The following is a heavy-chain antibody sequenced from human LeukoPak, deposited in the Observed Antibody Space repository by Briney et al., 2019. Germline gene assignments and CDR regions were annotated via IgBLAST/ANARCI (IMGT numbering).Heavy chain of an antibody. J-gene: IGHJ4*02. CDR3: ARLVGDVTTWDC. CDR2: IKQDESKE. D-gene: IGHD1-26*01. V-gene: IGHV3-7*03. CDR1: GFSFSNYW. Sequence: GGSLRLSCTASGFSFSNYWMSWVRQAPGKGLEWVASIKQDESKEYYVDSVKGRFTTSRDNAESSLYLQMNALRGEDTAVYYCARLVGDVTTWDCWGQGTLVTVSS.